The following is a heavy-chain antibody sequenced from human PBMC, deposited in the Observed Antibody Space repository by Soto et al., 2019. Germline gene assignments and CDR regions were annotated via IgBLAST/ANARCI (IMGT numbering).Heavy chain of an antibody. Sequence: ASVKVSCKASGYTFTGYYMHWVRQAPGQGLEWMGWINPNSGGTNYAQKFQGWVTMTRDTSISTAYMELSRLRSDDTAVYYCARVMAAAGTDHYYGMDVWGQGTTVTVSS. D-gene: IGHD6-13*01. CDR3: ARVMAAAGTDHYYGMDV. J-gene: IGHJ6*02. CDR2: INPNSGGT. V-gene: IGHV1-2*04. CDR1: GYTFTGYY.